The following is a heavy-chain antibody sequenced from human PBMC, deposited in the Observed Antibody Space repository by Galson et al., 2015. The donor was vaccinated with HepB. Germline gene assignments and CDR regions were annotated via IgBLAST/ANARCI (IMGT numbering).Heavy chain of an antibody. V-gene: IGHV3-73*01. CDR2: IRSKAKSYAT. Sequence: SLRLSCAASGFIFSGSAMHWVRQASGKGLEWVGRIRSKAKSYATAHGASVKGRFTISRDDSKNTAYLQMNSLKTEDTAVYYCTSNSGSYQPGNWGQGTLVTVSS. CDR1: GFIFSGSA. J-gene: IGHJ4*02. CDR3: TSNSGSYQPGN. D-gene: IGHD1-26*01.